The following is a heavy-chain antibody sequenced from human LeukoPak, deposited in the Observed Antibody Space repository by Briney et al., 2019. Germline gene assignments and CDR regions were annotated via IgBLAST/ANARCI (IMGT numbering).Heavy chain of an antibody. CDR1: GFTFSRYS. D-gene: IGHD6-13*01. CDR3: ARDKLVFYYYYMDV. V-gene: IGHV3-21*04. CDR2: ISSSSSTI. J-gene: IGHJ6*03. Sequence: GGSLRLSCAASGFTFSRYSMNWVRQAPGKGLEWVSSISSSSSTIYYADSVKGRFTISRDNAKNSLYLQMNSLRAEDTAVYYCARDKLVFYYYYMDVWGKGTTVTISS.